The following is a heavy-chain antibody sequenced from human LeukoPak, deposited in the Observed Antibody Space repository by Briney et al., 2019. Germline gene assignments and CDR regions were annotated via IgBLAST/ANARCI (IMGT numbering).Heavy chain of an antibody. D-gene: IGHD2-8*02. J-gene: IGHJ4*02. V-gene: IGHV3-53*01. CDR3: ASGGKYCTGGACYGD. CDR2: IYSGGAT. Sequence: GGSLRLSCAASGFIVSDDYISWVRHPPGQGLELDSVIYSGGATFYTDSVKGRFTISRDNSKNTVHLQMNSLRAEDTAVYYCASGGKYCTGGACYGDWGQGTLVTVSS. CDR1: GFIVSDDY.